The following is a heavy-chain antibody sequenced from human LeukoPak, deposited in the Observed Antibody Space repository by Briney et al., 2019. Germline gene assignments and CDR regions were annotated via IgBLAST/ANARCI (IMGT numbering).Heavy chain of an antibody. J-gene: IGHJ4*02. CDR2: IRSKGFGGTT. Sequence: GGSLRLSCTGSGSIFGDYVISWFRQAPGKGLEWVGFIRSKGFGGTTDYAASVKDRFTISRDDSRSIAYLQMNSLKTEDSAVYYCTRRMTFDYWGQGTLVTVSS. D-gene: IGHD2/OR15-2a*01. CDR1: GSIFGDYV. CDR3: TRRMTFDY. V-gene: IGHV3-49*03.